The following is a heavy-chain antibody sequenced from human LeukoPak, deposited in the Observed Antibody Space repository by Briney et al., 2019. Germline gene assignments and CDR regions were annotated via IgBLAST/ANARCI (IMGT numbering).Heavy chain of an antibody. CDR3: ARGGRGSGHDY. J-gene: IGHJ4*01. CDR1: GGSISSSSYY. D-gene: IGHD5-12*01. V-gene: IGHV4-39*07. Sequence: SETLSLTCTVSGGSISSSSYYWGWIRQPPGKGLEWIGSIYYSGTTYYNPSLKSRVAMSIDTSENQFSLKLSSVTAADTAVYYCARGGRGSGHDYWGQGTLVTVSS. CDR2: IYYSGTT.